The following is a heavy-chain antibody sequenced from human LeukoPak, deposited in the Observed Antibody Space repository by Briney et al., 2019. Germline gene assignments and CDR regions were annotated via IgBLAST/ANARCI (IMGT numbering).Heavy chain of an antibody. V-gene: IGHV4-61*02. D-gene: IGHD5-12*01. Sequence: SETLSLTCTVSGDSISSGDYYWSWIRQPAGKGLEWIGRISSSGSTNYNPSLKSRVTISVDKSKNQFSLKLSSVTAADTAVYYCARRRGGYEDYWGQGTLVTVSS. J-gene: IGHJ4*02. CDR1: GDSISSGDYY. CDR3: ARRRGGYEDY. CDR2: ISSSGST.